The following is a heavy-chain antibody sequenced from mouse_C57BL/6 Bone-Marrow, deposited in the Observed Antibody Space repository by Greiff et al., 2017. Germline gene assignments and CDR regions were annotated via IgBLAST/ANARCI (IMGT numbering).Heavy chain of an antibody. D-gene: IGHD2-1*01. J-gene: IGHJ3*01. CDR3: ARRGLDYGNWAY. Sequence: VKLMESGAELARPGASVKLSCKASGYTFTSYGISWVKQRTGQGLEWIGEIYPRRGNTYYKEKFKGKATLTADKSSSTAYMELRSLTSEDSAVYFCARRGLDYGNWAYWGQGTLVTVSA. CDR2: IYPRRGNT. CDR1: GYTFTSYG. V-gene: IGHV1-81*01.